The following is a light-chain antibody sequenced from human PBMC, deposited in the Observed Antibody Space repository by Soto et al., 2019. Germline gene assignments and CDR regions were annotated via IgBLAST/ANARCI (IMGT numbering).Light chain of an antibody. CDR1: QSISTW. Sequence: IRMTQSPSSFSASTGDRVTITCRASQSISTWLAWYQQKPGKAPKLLIYAASSLQSGVPSRFSGSGSGTDFTLTISSLQPEDFATYYCQQSYSTPLIGFGQGTRLEIK. CDR2: AAS. J-gene: IGKJ5*01. V-gene: IGKV1-39*01. CDR3: QQSYSTPLIG.